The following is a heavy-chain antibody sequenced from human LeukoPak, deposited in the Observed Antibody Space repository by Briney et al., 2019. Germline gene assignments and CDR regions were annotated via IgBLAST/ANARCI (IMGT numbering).Heavy chain of an antibody. V-gene: IGHV3-23*01. D-gene: IGHD3-16*01. Sequence: PGGSLRLSCAASEFTFSGFAMSWVRQAPGKGLEWVSAISGSGGTTYYADSVKGRFTISRDNSKNMLYLQMNSLRAEDTAVYYCAKRVGGVNNFDYWGQGTLVTVSS. CDR1: EFTFSGFA. CDR3: AKRVGGVNNFDY. CDR2: ISGSGGTT. J-gene: IGHJ4*02.